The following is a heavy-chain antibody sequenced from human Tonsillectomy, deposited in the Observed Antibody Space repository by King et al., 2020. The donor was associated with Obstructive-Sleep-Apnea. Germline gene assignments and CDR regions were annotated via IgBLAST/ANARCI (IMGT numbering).Heavy chain of an antibody. J-gene: IGHJ4*02. CDR2: ISWNSGSI. CDR3: AKDMWAGGRSGGSSDY. CDR1: GFTFDDYA. D-gene: IGHD2-15*01. V-gene: IGHV3-9*01. Sequence: EVQLVESGGGLVQPGRSLRLSCAASGFTFDDYAMHWVRQAPGKGLEWVSGISWNSGSIGYADSVKGRFTISRDNAKNSLYLQMNSLRAEDTALYYCAKDMWAGGRSGGSSDYWGQGTLVTVSS.